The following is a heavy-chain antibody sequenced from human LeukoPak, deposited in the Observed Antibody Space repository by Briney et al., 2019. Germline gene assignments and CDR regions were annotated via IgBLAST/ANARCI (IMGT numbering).Heavy chain of an antibody. J-gene: IGHJ4*02. CDR3: ARTLGDSSGFIDY. D-gene: IGHD3-22*01. V-gene: IGHV4-34*01. CDR2: IDEIGRT. Sequence: SETLSLTCAVYGESFSHYYWNWIRQSPGKGLEWIGEIDEIGRTNYNPSLKSRATISVDRSKNQFSLKLSSVTAADTAVYYCARTLGDSSGFIDYWGQGTLVTVSS. CDR1: GESFSHYY.